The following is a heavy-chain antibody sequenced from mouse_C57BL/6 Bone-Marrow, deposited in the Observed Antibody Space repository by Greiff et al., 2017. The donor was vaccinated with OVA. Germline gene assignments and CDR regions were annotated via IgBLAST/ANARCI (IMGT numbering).Heavy chain of an antibody. CDR3: TRRTTVVATDFDY. Sequence: LQESGAELVRPGASVTLSCKASGYTFTDYEMHWVKQTPVHGLEWIGAIDPETGGTAYNQKFKGKAILTADKSSSTAYMELRSLTSEDSAVYYCTRRTTVVATDFDYWGQGTTLTVSS. J-gene: IGHJ2*01. V-gene: IGHV1-15*01. CDR2: IDPETGGT. D-gene: IGHD1-1*01. CDR1: GYTFTDYE.